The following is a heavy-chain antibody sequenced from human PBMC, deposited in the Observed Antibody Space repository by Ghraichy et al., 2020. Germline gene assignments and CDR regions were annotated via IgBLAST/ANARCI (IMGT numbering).Heavy chain of an antibody. V-gene: IGHV4-39*02. Sequence: SETLSLTCTVSSGSIISDAYYWGWIRQPPGKGLEWIGSIHYSGRTYYNPSLKSRGTISVDTSTKLFSLKLPSVTAADTAVSYSARDRGLRSYYRECNNDYHGMDVWGQGTTGAVSS. D-gene: IGHD3-3*01. CDR1: SGSIISDAYY. CDR2: IHYSGRT. J-gene: IGHJ6*02. CDR3: ARDRGLRSYYRECNNDYHGMDV.